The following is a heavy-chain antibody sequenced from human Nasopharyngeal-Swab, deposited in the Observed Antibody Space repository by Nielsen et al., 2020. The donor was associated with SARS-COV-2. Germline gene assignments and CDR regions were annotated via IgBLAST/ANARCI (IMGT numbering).Heavy chain of an antibody. CDR3: ARDCDGSGSLFGWFDP. D-gene: IGHD3-10*01. CDR1: LYTFTSYY. Sequence: ASVKVFCKSSLYTFTSYYMHWVRQAPGQGLEWMGIINPSGGSTSYAQKFQGRVTVTRDTSTSTVYMELSSLRSEDTAVYYCARDCDGSGSLFGWFDPWGQGTLVTVSS. V-gene: IGHV1-46*01. J-gene: IGHJ5*02. CDR2: INPSGGST.